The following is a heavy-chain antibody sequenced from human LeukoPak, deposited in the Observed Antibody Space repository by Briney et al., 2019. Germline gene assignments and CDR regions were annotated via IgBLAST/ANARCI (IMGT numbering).Heavy chain of an antibody. V-gene: IGHV4-39*01. D-gene: IGHD1-26*01. CDR1: GGSISSSSYY. Sequence: SETLSLTCTVSGGSISSSSYYWGWIRQPPGKGLEWIGNIFYSGITYYNPSLKSRVTISVDTSKNQLSLKLSSVTAADTAVYYCASSQGATVFIWGQGTLVTVSS. J-gene: IGHJ4*02. CDR2: IFYSGIT. CDR3: ASSQGATVFI.